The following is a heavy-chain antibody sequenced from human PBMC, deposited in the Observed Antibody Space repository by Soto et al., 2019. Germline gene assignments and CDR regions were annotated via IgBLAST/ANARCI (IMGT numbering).Heavy chain of an antibody. CDR1: GFTFSSYW. D-gene: IGHD5-12*01. CDR3: AKDRYGGYGSSDY. CDR2: ITPDGSAT. Sequence: GESLKISCAASGFTFSSYWMHWVRQAPGKGLVWVSRITPDGSATSYADSVKGRFTISRDNAKNTLYLQMNSLRGEDTAVYYCAKDRYGGYGSSDYWGQGTLVTVS. V-gene: IGHV3-74*01. J-gene: IGHJ4*02.